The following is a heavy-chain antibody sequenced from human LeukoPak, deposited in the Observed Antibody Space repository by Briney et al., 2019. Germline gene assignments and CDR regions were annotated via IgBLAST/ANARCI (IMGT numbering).Heavy chain of an antibody. J-gene: IGHJ4*02. V-gene: IGHV3-30*02. D-gene: IGHD6-19*01. CDR3: ATKQWLAPPPDS. Sequence: GGSLRLSCVASGFTFSAYGMHWVRQAPGKGLDWVAFIRYDETREFYGDSVKGRFTVSRDNADNTMFLQMNSVRDEDTAVYYCATKQWLAPPPDSWGQGTPVTVSS. CDR2: IRYDETRE. CDR1: GFTFSAYG.